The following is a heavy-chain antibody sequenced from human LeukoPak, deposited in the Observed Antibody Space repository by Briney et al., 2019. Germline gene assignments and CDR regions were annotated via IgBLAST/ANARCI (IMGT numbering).Heavy chain of an antibody. V-gene: IGHV5-51*01. CDR3: ARRPIPREFDSSSSYYFDY. J-gene: IGHJ4*02. D-gene: IGHD6-6*01. CDR1: GSSFTSYW. Sequence: GASLKISYKGSGSSFTSYWIGWVRPMPGKGQEWMGIIYPGDSDTRYSPSFQGQVTISADKSSSTAYLQWSSLKASDTAMYYCARRPIPREFDSSSSYYFDYWGQGTLVTVSS. CDR2: IYPGDSDT.